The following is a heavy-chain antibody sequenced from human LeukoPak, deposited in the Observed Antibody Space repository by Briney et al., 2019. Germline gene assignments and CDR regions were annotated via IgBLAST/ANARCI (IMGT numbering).Heavy chain of an antibody. Sequence: ASVKVSCKASGYTFTDYYVRWVRQAPGEGLEWMGWINPHTGGAQYAQKFQGRVTMTRDMSIITVYMQLSSLRSDDTAVYYCARHGSAGGYSYNSGMDVWGQGTTVTVSS. J-gene: IGHJ6*02. D-gene: IGHD3-16*01. CDR2: INPHTGGA. V-gene: IGHV1-2*02. CDR3: ARHGSAGGYSYNSGMDV. CDR1: GYTFTDYY.